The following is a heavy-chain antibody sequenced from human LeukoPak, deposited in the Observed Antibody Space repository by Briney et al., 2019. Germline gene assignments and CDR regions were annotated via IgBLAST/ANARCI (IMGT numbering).Heavy chain of an antibody. J-gene: IGHJ4*02. CDR1: GGSISSSHYY. CDR3: AKGHTSLAP. V-gene: IGHV3-7*01. D-gene: IGHD5-18*01. CDR2: IEQDGSEK. Sequence: PSETLSLTCTVSGGSISSSHYYWGWIRQTPGKGLEWVASIEQDGSEKYYVDSVKGRFTISRDNAKNSLFLQMNSLRAEDTAVYYCAKGHTSLAPGGQGALVTVSS.